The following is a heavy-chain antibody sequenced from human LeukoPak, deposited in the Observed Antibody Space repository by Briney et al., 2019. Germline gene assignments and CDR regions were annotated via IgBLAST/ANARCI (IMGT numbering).Heavy chain of an antibody. D-gene: IGHD2-15*01. CDR1: GYSFTTSW. V-gene: IGHV5-51*01. CDR3: ARYGSGPYFGY. Sequence: KLGESLKISGKGSGYSFTTSWIGWVRQMPGRGLEWMGVISPGDSDTRYSPSFQGQVTISADKSINTAYLQWSSLKASDTAMYYCARYGSGPYFGYWGQGTPVTVSS. CDR2: ISPGDSDT. J-gene: IGHJ4*02.